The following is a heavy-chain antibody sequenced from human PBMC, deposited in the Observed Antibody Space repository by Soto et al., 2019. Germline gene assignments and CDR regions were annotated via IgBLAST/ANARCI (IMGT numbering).Heavy chain of an antibody. CDR2: IYHSGST. J-gene: IGHJ6*02. V-gene: IGHV4-4*02. CDR3: ARVSGSYYYGMDV. CDR1: GGSISSSNW. Sequence: QVQLQESGPGLVKPSGTLSLTCAVSGGSISSSNWWSWVRQPPGKGLEWIGEIYHSGSTNYNPSLKSRATISVDKSKNHLSLKLSSVTAADTAVYYCARVSGSYYYGMDVWGQGTTVTVSS. D-gene: IGHD1-26*01.